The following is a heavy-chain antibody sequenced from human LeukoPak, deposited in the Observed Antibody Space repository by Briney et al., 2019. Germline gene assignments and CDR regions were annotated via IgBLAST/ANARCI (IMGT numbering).Heavy chain of an antibody. J-gene: IGHJ3*02. Sequence: SVKASCKASGGTFSSYAISWVRQAPGQGLEWMGGIIPIFGTANYTQKFQGRVTITADKSTSTAYMELSSLRSEDTAVYYCARDHQNAFDIWGQGTMVTVSS. CDR3: ARDHQNAFDI. CDR2: IIPIFGTA. V-gene: IGHV1-69*06. CDR1: GGTFSSYA.